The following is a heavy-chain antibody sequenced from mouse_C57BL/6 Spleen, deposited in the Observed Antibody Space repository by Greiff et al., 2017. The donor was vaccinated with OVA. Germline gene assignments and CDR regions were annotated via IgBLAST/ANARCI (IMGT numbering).Heavy chain of an antibody. D-gene: IGHD1-1*01. CDR2: IYPGDGDT. J-gene: IGHJ2*01. V-gene: IGHV1-82*01. CDR1: GYAFSSSW. Sequence: VQLQQSGPELVKPGASVKISCKASGYAFSSSWMNWVKQRPGKGLEWIGRIYPGDGDTNYNGKFKGKATLTADKSSSTAYMQLSSLTSEDSAVYFCARRGTVVATGYFDYWGQGTTLTVSS. CDR3: ARRGTVVATGYFDY.